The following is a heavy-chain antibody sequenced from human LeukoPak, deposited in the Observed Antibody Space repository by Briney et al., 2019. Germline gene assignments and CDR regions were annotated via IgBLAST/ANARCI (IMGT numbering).Heavy chain of an antibody. CDR2: IKEDGREK. CDR1: GFTFSNYW. CDR3: ARGDGGAVRRLDS. Sequence: GGSLRLSCAASGFTFSNYWMSWVRQAPGKGLEWVANIKEDGREKYYVNSVKGRFTISRDSAKNSLYLQMNSPRVEDTAVYYCARGDGGAVRRLDSWGQGTLVTVSS. V-gene: IGHV3-7*05. J-gene: IGHJ4*02. D-gene: IGHD6-6*01.